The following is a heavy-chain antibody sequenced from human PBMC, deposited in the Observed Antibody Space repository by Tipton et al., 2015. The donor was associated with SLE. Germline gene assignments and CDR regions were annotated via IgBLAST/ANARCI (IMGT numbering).Heavy chain of an antibody. Sequence: TLSLTCTVSGDYVNTYHWSWIRQPPGKGLEWIGNIYHSEIPNYNPSLMSRVTMSVDTSRNQFSLKLTSVTAADTAVYYCARGTYYYDMDVWGQGTTVTVSS. CDR3: ARGTYYYDMDV. CDR1: GDYVNTYH. J-gene: IGHJ6*02. V-gene: IGHV4-59*02. CDR2: IYHSEIP.